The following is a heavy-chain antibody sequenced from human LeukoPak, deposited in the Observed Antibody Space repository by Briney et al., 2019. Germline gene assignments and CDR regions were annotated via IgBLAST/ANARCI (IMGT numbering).Heavy chain of an antibody. CDR2: IYHSGST. CDR1: GYSISSGYY. V-gene: IGHV4-38-2*02. J-gene: IGHJ6*03. Sequence: SETLSLTCTVSGYSISSGYYWGWIRQPPGKGLEWIGTIYHSGSTYYNPSLKSRVTISVDTSKNQFSLKLSSVTAADTAVYYCARCKVGYSYGYYYYYMDVWGKGTTVTVSS. CDR3: ARCKVGYSYGYYYYYMDV. D-gene: IGHD5-18*01.